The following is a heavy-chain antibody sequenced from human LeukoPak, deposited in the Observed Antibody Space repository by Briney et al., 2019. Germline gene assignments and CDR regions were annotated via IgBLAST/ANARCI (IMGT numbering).Heavy chain of an antibody. D-gene: IGHD3-9*01. Sequence: GGSLRLSCAASGFTFSNYWMSWVRQAPGKGLEWVANIKQDGSEKYYVDSVKGRFTISRDNAKNSLYLQMNSLRTEDTAVYYCSRGIRKLDYWGQGTLVTVSS. J-gene: IGHJ4*02. CDR2: IKQDGSEK. CDR3: SRGIRKLDY. V-gene: IGHV3-7*01. CDR1: GFTFSNYW.